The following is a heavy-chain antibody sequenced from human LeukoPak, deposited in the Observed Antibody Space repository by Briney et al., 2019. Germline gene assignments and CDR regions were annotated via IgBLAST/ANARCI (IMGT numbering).Heavy chain of an antibody. D-gene: IGHD6-13*01. J-gene: IGHJ4*02. CDR1: GFTFSTYV. V-gene: IGHV3-33*01. Sequence: GESLKISCAASGFTFSTYVMHWVRQAPGKGLEWVAVIWYDGSNEYYADSVKGRFTISRDNSKNTLYVQMNSLRAEDTAVYYCARDVGYRSSRGFDYWGQGILVTVSS. CDR2: IWYDGSNE. CDR3: ARDVGYRSSRGFDY.